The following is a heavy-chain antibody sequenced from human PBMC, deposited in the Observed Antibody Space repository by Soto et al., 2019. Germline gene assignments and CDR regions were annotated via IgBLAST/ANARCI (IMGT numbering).Heavy chain of an antibody. CDR2: ISSSSSYI. CDR1: GFTFSSYS. CDR3: ARDLGKGMIVVSQGAFDI. D-gene: IGHD3-22*01. J-gene: IGHJ3*02. Sequence: GGSLRLSCAASGFTFSSYSMNWVRQAPGKGLEWVSSISSSSSYIYYADSVKGRFTISRDNAKNSLYLQMNSLRAEDTAVYYCARDLGKGMIVVSQGAFDIWGQGTMVTVSS. V-gene: IGHV3-21*01.